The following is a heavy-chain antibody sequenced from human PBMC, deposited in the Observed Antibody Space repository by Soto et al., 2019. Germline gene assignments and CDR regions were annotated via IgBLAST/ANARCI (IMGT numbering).Heavy chain of an antibody. Sequence: GESLKISCKGSGYSFSNNWIGWVRQMPGKGLEWMGIIYPGDSDTRYTPSFQGQVTFSADRSISTAYLQWTSLKASDTAIYYCPRPSGYASDYYYGIDVWHQETTVTVSS. J-gene: IGHJ6*02. CDR1: GYSFSNNW. V-gene: IGHV5-51*01. D-gene: IGHD5-12*01. CDR2: IYPGDSDT. CDR3: PRPSGYASDYYYGIDV.